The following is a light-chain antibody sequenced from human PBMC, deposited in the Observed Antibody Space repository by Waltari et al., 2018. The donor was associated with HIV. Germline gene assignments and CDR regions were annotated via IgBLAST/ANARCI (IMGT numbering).Light chain of an antibody. Sequence: QSALTQPRSVSGSPGQSVTISCTGPSSDVGGSNYVSWYQQPPGKAPKLMMYDVSKRPSGVPDRFSGSKSGNTASLTISGLQAEDEADYYCCSYAGSYVFGTGTKVTVL. CDR2: DVS. CDR3: CSYAGSYV. J-gene: IGLJ1*01. V-gene: IGLV2-11*01. CDR1: SSDVGGSNY.